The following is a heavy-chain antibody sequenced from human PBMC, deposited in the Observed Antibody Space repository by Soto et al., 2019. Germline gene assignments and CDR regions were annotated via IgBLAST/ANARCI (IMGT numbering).Heavy chain of an antibody. CDR1: GGSISSFSYY. V-gene: IGHV4-39*01. D-gene: IGHD1-26*01. Sequence: PSETLSLTCTVSGGSISSFSYYWGWICQPPGKGLEWIGSIYSSGSTYYNPSLKSRVTIFVDTSKNQFSLRLSSVTAADTAVYYCARRNSGSYNFFPFDYWGPGTLVTVSS. CDR3: ARRNSGSYNFFPFDY. J-gene: IGHJ4*02. CDR2: IYSSGST.